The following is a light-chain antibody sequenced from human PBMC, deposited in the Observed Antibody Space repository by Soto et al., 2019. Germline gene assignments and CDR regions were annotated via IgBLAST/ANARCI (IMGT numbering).Light chain of an antibody. Sequence: QSVLTQPPSVSGSPGQRVTISCTGSSSNFGSSYDVHWYRQLPGTAPKLLIYGNNNRPSGVPDRFSGSKSGTSASLAITGLQAEDADDYYCQSYDSGLYVVFGGGTKLTVL. V-gene: IGLV1-40*01. CDR2: GNN. CDR1: SSNFGSSYD. CDR3: QSYDSGLYVV. J-gene: IGLJ2*01.